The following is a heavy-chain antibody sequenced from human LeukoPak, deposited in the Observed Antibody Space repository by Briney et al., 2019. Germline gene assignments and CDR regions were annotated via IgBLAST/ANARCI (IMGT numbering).Heavy chain of an antibody. CDR3: VARGYCSTTSCLLEY. V-gene: IGHV3-74*01. CDR1: VFTFSSNW. J-gene: IGHJ4*02. Sequence: GGSLRLSCAASVFTFSSNWMGWVRQAPWKGLVWVLRMKSDGSSTNYADSVKGRFTISRDNAKNTVYLQMNSLRAEDTAVYYCVARGYCSTTSCLLEYWGQGTLVTVSS. CDR2: MKSDGSST. D-gene: IGHD2-2*01.